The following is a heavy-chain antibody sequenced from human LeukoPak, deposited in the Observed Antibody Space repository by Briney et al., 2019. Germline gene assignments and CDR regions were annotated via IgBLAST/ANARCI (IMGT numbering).Heavy chain of an antibody. J-gene: IGHJ3*02. CDR3: ASPLGSGYYPDAFDI. D-gene: IGHD3-22*01. CDR1: GFTFSSYG. Sequence: GGSLRLSCAASGFTFSSYGMSWVRQAPGKGLEWVSAISGSGGSTYYADSVKGRFTIPRDNSKNTLYLQMNSLRAEDTAVYYCASPLGSGYYPDAFDIWGQGTMVTVSS. V-gene: IGHV3-23*01. CDR2: ISGSGGST.